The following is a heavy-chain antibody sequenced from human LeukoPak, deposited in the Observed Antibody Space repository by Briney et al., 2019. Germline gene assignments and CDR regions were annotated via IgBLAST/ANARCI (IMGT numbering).Heavy chain of an antibody. CDR3: ASSPFTDYSINYYYYMDV. Sequence: ASVKVSCKASGYTFTSYGISWVRQAPGQGLEWMGWISAYNGNTNYAQKLQGRVTMSTDTSTSTAYMELSSLRSEDTAVYYCASSPFTDYSINYYYYMDVWGKGTTVTVSS. CDR1: GYTFTSYG. D-gene: IGHD4-11*01. J-gene: IGHJ6*03. V-gene: IGHV1-18*01. CDR2: ISAYNGNT.